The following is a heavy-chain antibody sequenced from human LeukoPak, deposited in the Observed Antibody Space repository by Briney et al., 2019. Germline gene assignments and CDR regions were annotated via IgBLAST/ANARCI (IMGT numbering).Heavy chain of an antibody. V-gene: IGHV3-23*01. D-gene: IGHD2-15*01. Sequence: GGSLRLSCAASGFTFSSYAMSWVRQAPGKGLEWVSTLSGSGASTSYADSVKGRFAISRDNSKNTLYLQMNSLRAEDTARYYCAKQKGYCSGGSCYYSDYWGQGTLVTVSS. CDR2: LSGSGAST. J-gene: IGHJ4*02. CDR1: GFTFSSYA. CDR3: AKQKGYCSGGSCYYSDY.